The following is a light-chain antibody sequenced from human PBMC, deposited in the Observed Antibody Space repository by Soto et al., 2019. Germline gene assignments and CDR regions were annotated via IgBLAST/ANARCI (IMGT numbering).Light chain of an antibody. CDR3: QSYDSSLTNAV. CDR1: SSDVGGYNY. J-gene: IGLJ2*01. Sequence: QSALTQPASVSGSPGQSIAISCTGTSSDVGGYNYVSWYQQHPGKAPKLVIYAVTNRPSGVSDRFSGSKSGNTASLTISGLQAEDEADYHCQSYDSSLTNAVFGGGTKVTVL. V-gene: IGLV2-14*01. CDR2: AVT.